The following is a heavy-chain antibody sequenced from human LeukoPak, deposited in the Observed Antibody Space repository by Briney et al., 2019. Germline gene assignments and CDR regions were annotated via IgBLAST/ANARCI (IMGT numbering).Heavy chain of an antibody. Sequence: SETMSLTCTVSGGSMSGYFWSWIRQPPGKGLEWIGYIYYSGSTNYNPSLKSRVTISVDTSKNQFSLKLSSVTAADTAVYYCARSITSSWYGDFQHWGQGTLVTVSS. D-gene: IGHD6-13*01. CDR2: IYYSGST. CDR3: ARSITSSWYGDFQH. V-gene: IGHV4-59*01. J-gene: IGHJ1*01. CDR1: GGSMSGYF.